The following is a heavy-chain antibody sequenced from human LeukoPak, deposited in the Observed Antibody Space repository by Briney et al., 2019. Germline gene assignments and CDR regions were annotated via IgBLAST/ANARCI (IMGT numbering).Heavy chain of an antibody. CDR2: ISGSGGST. CDR3: ARGPTAMVMTDYYYYYYMDV. Sequence: ASVKVSCKASGGTFSSYAMSWVRQAPGKGLEWVSAISGSGGSTYYADSVKGRFTISRDNAKNSLYLQMNSLRAEDTAVYYCARGPTAMVMTDYYYYYYMDVWGKGTTVTVSS. J-gene: IGHJ6*03. V-gene: IGHV3-23*01. CDR1: GGTFSSYA. D-gene: IGHD5-18*01.